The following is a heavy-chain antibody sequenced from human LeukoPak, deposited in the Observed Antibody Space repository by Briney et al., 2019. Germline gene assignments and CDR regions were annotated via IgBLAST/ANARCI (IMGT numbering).Heavy chain of an antibody. J-gene: IGHJ4*02. Sequence: PSETLSLTCAVYGGSFSGYYWSWIRQPPGKGLEWIGEINHSGSTNYNPSLKSRVTISVDTSKNQFSLKLSSVTAADTAVYYCARGRYYYDSSGYYPSYFDYWGQGTLVTVSS. CDR3: ARGRYYYDSSGYYPSYFDY. CDR2: INHSGST. V-gene: IGHV4-34*01. D-gene: IGHD3-22*01. CDR1: GGSFSGYY.